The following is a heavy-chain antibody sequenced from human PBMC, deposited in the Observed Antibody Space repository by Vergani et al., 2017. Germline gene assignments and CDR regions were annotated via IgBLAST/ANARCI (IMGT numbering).Heavy chain of an antibody. Sequence: LQLQESGPRLVKPSQTLCLTCSLSGMSISNNNYYWGWIRQPPGKGLGWIGSIYDSRKNNYSPSLKSRVTISVDTSKNQFSRNLTSVTAADTAVYYCARHLRQLARNDVFDIWGHGTLVTVSS. CDR3: ARHLRQLARNDVFDI. J-gene: IGHJ3*02. CDR2: IYDSRKN. V-gene: IGHV4-39*01. CDR1: GMSISNNNYY. D-gene: IGHD6-6*01.